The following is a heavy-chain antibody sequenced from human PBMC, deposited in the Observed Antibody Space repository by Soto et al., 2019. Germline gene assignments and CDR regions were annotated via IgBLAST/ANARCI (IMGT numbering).Heavy chain of an antibody. CDR1: GFTFSSYA. V-gene: IGHV3-23*01. CDR2: ISGSGGST. Sequence: LRLSCAASGFTFSSYAMSWVRQAPGKGLEWVSAISGSGGSTYYADSVKGRFTISRDNSKNTLYLQMNSLRAEDTAVYYCAKIVGYCSRPSCYELGWGYFDSWGQGALVHVSS. D-gene: IGHD2-2*01. J-gene: IGHJ4*02. CDR3: AKIVGYCSRPSCYELGWGYFDS.